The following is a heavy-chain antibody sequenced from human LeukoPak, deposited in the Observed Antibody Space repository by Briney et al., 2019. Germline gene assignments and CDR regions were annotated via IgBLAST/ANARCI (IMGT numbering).Heavy chain of an antibody. CDR3: ARDLRYSSDWESVHASDI. D-gene: IGHD6-25*01. V-gene: IGHV4-59*01. J-gene: IGHJ3*02. Sequence: SETLSLTCTASGAYISSYYWSWIRQPPGKPLEWIGYSYYTGTTNYNPSLKSRVTISVDTSKNQFALKVSSMTAADTAVYYCARDLRYSSDWESVHASDIWGQGTTVTVTS. CDR1: GAYISSYY. CDR2: SYYTGTT.